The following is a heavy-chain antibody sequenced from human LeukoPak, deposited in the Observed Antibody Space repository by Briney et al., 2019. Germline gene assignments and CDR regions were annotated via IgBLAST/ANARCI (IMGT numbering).Heavy chain of an antibody. V-gene: IGHV1-69*06. CDR1: GGTFSSYA. CDR3: ARAHYGDYVLVDY. Sequence: GASVKVSCKASGGTFSSYAISWVRQAPGQGLERMGGIIPIFGTANYAQKLQGRVTITADKSTSTAYMELSSLRSEDTAVYYCARAHYGDYVLVDYWGQGTLVTSPQ. J-gene: IGHJ4*02. CDR2: IIPIFGTA. D-gene: IGHD4-17*01.